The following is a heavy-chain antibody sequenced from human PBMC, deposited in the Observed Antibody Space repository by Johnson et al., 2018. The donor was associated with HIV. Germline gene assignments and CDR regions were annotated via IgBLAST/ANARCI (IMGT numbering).Heavy chain of an antibody. Sequence: VQLVESGGGLVQPGGSLRLSCAASGFTFSSYDMHWVRQATGKGLEWVSAIGTAGDTYYPGSVKGRFTISRDNSKNTLYLLMNSLRAEDTAVYYCASTIDIVPTGRSYDAFDIWGQGTLVTVSS. CDR1: GFTFSSYD. CDR2: IGTAGDT. V-gene: IGHV3-13*01. J-gene: IGHJ3*02. CDR3: ASTIDIVPTGRSYDAFDI. D-gene: IGHD5-12*01.